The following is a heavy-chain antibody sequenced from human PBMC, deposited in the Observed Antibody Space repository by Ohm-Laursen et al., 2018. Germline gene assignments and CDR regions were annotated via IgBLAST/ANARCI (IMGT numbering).Heavy chain of an antibody. D-gene: IGHD2-2*01. CDR3: ARDGSPYCSSTSCDENWFDP. CDR1: GGTFSSYA. Sequence: SVKVSCNASGGTFSSYAINWVRQAPGQGLEWMGGIIPIFGTANYAQKFQGRVTITADESTSTAYMELSSLRSEDTAVYYCARDGSPYCSSTSCDENWFDPWGQGTLVTVSS. J-gene: IGHJ5*02. CDR2: IIPIFGTA. V-gene: IGHV1-69*01.